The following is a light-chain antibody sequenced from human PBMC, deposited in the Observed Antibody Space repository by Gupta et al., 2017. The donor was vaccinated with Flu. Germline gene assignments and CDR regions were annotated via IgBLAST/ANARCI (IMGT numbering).Light chain of an antibody. CDR1: NSNIGRNT. J-gene: IGLJ3*02. CDR2: NDN. V-gene: IGLV1-44*01. CDR3: ATWDDSLNGPV. Sequence: LLPQLPSSSGTPGQRVTIACSGSNSNIGRNTLSWYHQLPGAAPKLIIKNDNQRPSGGPVLFSGSKAGTSASLTISGLQSEDEGDFYCATWDDSLNGPVFGVGTRLTVL.